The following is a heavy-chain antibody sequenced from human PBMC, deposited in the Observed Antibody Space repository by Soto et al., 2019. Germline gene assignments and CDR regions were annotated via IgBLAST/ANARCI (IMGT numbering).Heavy chain of an antibody. Sequence: GGSLRLSCAASGFTFSSYWMSWVRQAPGKGLEWVANIKQDGSEKYYVDSVKGRFTISRDNAKNSLYLQMNSLRAEDTAVYYCARSGLYWRGYDSFDYWGQGTLVTVSS. CDR1: GFTFSSYW. D-gene: IGHD5-12*01. V-gene: IGHV3-7*01. CDR2: IKQDGSEK. CDR3: ARSGLYWRGYDSFDY. J-gene: IGHJ4*02.